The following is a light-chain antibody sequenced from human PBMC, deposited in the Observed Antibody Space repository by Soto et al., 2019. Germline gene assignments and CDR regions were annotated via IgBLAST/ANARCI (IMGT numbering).Light chain of an antibody. V-gene: IGKV3-15*01. CDR3: QQYNNWQT. CDR2: GAS. J-gene: IGKJ1*01. CDR1: QSVRTN. Sequence: EVVLTQSPATLSVSAGGTVTLSCRASQSVRTNVAWYQQIPGQAPRLLVYGASARATGIPARFSGSGSGTEFTLTISGLQSEDFGLYYCQQYNNWQTFGQGTKVDIK.